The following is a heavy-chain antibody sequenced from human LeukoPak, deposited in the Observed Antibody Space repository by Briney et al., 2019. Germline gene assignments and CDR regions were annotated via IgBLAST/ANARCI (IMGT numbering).Heavy chain of an antibody. CDR2: ISAYIGNT. CDR3: ARAWDCSSTTCYVYFDY. V-gene: IGHV1-18*01. Sequence: GASVKVSCKTSGYIFTTYGIRWVRQARGQGLEWMGWISAYIGNTNYAQKLQGRVTMTTDTSTSTAYMELRSLTSDDTAVYYCARAWDCSSTTCYVYFDYWGQGSLVTASS. D-gene: IGHD2-2*01. J-gene: IGHJ4*02. CDR1: GYIFTTYG.